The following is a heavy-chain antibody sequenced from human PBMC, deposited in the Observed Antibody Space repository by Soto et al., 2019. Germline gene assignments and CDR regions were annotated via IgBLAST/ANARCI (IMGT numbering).Heavy chain of an antibody. V-gene: IGHV3-53*02. Sequence: EVQLVETGGGLIQPGGSLRLSCAASGFTVSSNYMSWVRQAPGKGLEWVSVIYSGGSTYYADSVKGRFTISRDNSKNTLYLQMNSLRAEDTAVYYCARAPPYYDFWSGYYKDYWGQGTLVTVSS. J-gene: IGHJ4*02. D-gene: IGHD3-3*01. CDR3: ARAPPYYDFWSGYYKDY. CDR2: IYSGGST. CDR1: GFTVSSNY.